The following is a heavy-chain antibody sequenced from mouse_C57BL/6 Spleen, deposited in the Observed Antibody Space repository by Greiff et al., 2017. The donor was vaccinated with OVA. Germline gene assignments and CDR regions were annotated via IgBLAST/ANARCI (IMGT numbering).Heavy chain of an antibody. CDR1: GFTFSSYA. J-gene: IGHJ4*01. V-gene: IGHV5-4*03. CDR3: ARLREKNYAMDY. D-gene: IGHD1-1*01. CDR2: ISDGGSYT. Sequence: EVNLVESGGGLVKPGGSLKLSCAASGFTFSSYAMSWVRQTPEKRLEWVATISDGGSYTYYPDNVKGRFTISRDNAKNNLYLQMSHLKSEDTAMYYCARLREKNYAMDYWGQGTSVTVSS.